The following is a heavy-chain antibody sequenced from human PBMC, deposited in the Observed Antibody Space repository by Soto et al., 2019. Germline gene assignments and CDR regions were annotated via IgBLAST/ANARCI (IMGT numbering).Heavy chain of an antibody. J-gene: IGHJ5*02. CDR1: GYSISSGYF. V-gene: IGHV4-38-2*01. Sequence: SETLSLTCVVSGYSISSGYFWGWIRQPPGKALEFIGNIYYSGSTYYNPSLKSRASLSVDTSNNQFSLKLSSVTVADTAVYYCVRVLSEDWFDPWGQGTLVTAPQ. CDR2: IYYSGST. CDR3: VRVLSEDWFDP.